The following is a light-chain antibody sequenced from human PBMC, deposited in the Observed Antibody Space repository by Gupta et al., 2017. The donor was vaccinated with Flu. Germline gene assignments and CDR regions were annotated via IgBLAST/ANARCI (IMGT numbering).Light chain of an antibody. CDR2: WAS. CDR1: RSVLYTSNNKNY. CDR3: QQEDNSPWT. V-gene: IGKV4-1*01. J-gene: IGKJ1*01. Sequence: DSVMTQSPYSLAVCLGERATIPCKSSRSVLYTSNNKNYFAWLQQKPGQPPKLLIYWASTREYGVPDRFSGRGSGTDFTLTISGPQAEDVAVYYCQQEDNSPWTFGQGTKVEIK.